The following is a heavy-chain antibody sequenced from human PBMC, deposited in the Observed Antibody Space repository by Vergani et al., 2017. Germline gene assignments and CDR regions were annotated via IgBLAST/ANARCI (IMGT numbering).Heavy chain of an antibody. J-gene: IGHJ4*02. Sequence: QVQLQESGPGLVKPSETLSLTCTVSGGSISSYYWSWIRQPPGKGLEWIGEINHSGSTNYNPSLKSRVTISVDTSKNQFSLKLSSVTAADTAVYYCAREGGSYYVDYWGQGTLVTVSS. CDR1: GGSISSYY. D-gene: IGHD1-26*01. V-gene: IGHV4-59*12. CDR3: AREGGSYYVDY. CDR2: INHSGST.